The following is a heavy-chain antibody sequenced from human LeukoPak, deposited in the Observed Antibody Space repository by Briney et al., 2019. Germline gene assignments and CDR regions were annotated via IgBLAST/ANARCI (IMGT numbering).Heavy chain of an antibody. Sequence: PSETLSLTCTVSSGSINSYYWGWVRQPPGKGLEWIGRIYTTGATQYNPSLKSRVTMSVDTSTNQFSLNLRSMTAADTAVYYCGRQGYTACHYFFDYWSQGSLVAVS. CDR1: SGSINSYY. D-gene: IGHD2-2*02. CDR3: GRQGYTACHYFFDY. J-gene: IGHJ4*02. V-gene: IGHV4-4*07. CDR2: IYTTGAT.